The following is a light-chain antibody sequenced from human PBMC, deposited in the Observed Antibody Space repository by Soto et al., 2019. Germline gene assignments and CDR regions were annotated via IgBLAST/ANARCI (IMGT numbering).Light chain of an antibody. V-gene: IGLV1-40*01. J-gene: IGLJ2*01. CDR2: ANN. CDR3: QSYD. CDR1: SSNIGAGYD. Sequence: QSVLTQPPSVSGAPGQRVTISCTGSSSNIGAGYDVHWYQQFPGTAPRLLIYANNNRPSGVPDRFSGSKSGTSASLAITGLQADDEAEYYCQSYDFGGG.